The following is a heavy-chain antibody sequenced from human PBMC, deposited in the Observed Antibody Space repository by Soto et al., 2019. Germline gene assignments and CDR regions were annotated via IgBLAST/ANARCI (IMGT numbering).Heavy chain of an antibody. CDR3: ATGSGDRDYYYYYYMDV. D-gene: IGHD6-25*01. V-gene: IGHV4-39*01. CDR1: GGSIGSSSYY. Sequence: SETLSLTCTVSGGSIGSSSYYWGWIRQPPGKGLEWIGSIYYSGSTYYNPSLKSRVTISVDTSKNQFSLKLSSVTAADTAVYYCATGSGDRDYYYYYYMDVWGKGTTVTVSS. J-gene: IGHJ6*03. CDR2: IYYSGST.